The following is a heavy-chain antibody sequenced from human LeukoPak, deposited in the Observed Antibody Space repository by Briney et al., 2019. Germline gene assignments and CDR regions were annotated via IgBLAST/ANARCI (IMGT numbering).Heavy chain of an antibody. V-gene: IGHV3-30*18. CDR3: AKGHQKNAFDI. Sequence: PGGSLRLSCAASGFTFSSYGMHWVRQAPGKGLEWVAVISYDGSNKYYADSVKGRFTISRDNSKNTLYLQMNSLRAEDTAVYYCAKGHQKNAFDIWGQGTMVTVSS. J-gene: IGHJ3*02. CDR1: GFTFSSYG. CDR2: ISYDGSNK.